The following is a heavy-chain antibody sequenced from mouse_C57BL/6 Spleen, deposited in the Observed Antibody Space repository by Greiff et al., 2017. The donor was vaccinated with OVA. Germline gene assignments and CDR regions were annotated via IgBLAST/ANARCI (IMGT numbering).Heavy chain of an antibody. CDR2: INPGSGGT. J-gene: IGHJ2*01. D-gene: IGHD2-3*01. V-gene: IGHV1-54*01. CDR1: GYAFTNYL. CDR3: ARGIYDGYYVDY. Sequence: VQLQQSGAELVRPGTSVKVSCKASGYAFTNYLIEWVKQRPGQGLEWIGVINPGSGGTNYNEKFKGKATLTADKSSSTAYMQLSSLTSEDSAVYFCARGIYDGYYVDYWGQGTTLTVSS.